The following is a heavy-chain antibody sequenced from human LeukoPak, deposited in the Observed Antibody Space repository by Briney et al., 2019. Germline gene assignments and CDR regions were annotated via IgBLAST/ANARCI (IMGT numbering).Heavy chain of an antibody. D-gene: IGHD2-8*01. J-gene: IGHJ6*02. CDR1: GVTLSTYA. CDR2: IWFDGKNQ. CDR3: ARDRHCVNGVCHSPAGMDV. Sequence: GGSLRLSCAASGVTLSTYAMSWVRQAPGKGLEWVADIWFDGKNQHFADSVRGRFAISRDNSKNTVYLQINSLRAEDTAVYYCARDRHCVNGVCHSPAGMDVWGQGTTVTVSS. V-gene: IGHV3-33*08.